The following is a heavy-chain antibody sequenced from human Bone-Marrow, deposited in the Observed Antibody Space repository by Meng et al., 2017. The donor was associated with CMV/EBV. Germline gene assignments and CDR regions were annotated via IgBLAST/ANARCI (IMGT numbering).Heavy chain of an antibody. J-gene: IGHJ6*02. Sequence: SVKVSCKASGGTFSSYAISWVRQAPGQGLEWMGGIIPIFGTANYAQKFQGRVTITTDESTSRAYMELSSLRSEDTAVYYCASPDTGTQPGYYYGMDVWAQGTTVTSP. CDR2: IIPIFGTA. CDR3: ASPDTGTQPGYYYGMDV. V-gene: IGHV1-69*05. D-gene: IGHD1-1*01. CDR1: GGTFSSYA.